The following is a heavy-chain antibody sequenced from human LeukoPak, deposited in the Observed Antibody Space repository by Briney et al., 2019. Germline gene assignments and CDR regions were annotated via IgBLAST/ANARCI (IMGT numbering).Heavy chain of an antibody. CDR3: AKGSWFGEL. CDR1: GFTFSSYG. Sequence: GGSLRLSCAASGFTFSSYGMHWVRQAPGKGLEWVAVISYDGSNKYYADSVKGRFTISRDNSKNTLYLQMNSLRAEDTAVYYCAKGSWFGELWGQGTLVTVSS. D-gene: IGHD3-10*01. CDR2: ISYDGSNK. V-gene: IGHV3-30*18. J-gene: IGHJ4*02.